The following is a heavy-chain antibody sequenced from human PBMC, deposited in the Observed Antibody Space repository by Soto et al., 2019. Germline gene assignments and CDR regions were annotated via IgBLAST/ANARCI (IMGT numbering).Heavy chain of an antibody. V-gene: IGHV3-23*01. CDR2: ISGSGFKK. CDR3: AKNQGVELVPLATVDWFDP. D-gene: IGHD1-26*01. J-gene: IGHJ5*02. CDR1: GFIFENFG. Sequence: GGSLRLSCAASGFIFENFGMSWVRQAPGKGLEWISTISGSGFKKYYADSVKGRFTISRDNSKSTVYLELNNLSAEDTAVYHCAKNQGVELVPLATVDWFDPWGQGSVVTVSA.